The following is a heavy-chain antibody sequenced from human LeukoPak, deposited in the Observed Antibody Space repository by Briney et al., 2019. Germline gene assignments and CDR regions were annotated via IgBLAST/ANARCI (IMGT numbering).Heavy chain of an antibody. CDR1: GGTFSSYA. D-gene: IGHD4-11*01. Sequence: SVKVSCKASGGTFSSYAISWVRQAPGQGLEWMGGIIPIFGTANYAQKFQGRVTITTDESTSTAYMELSSLRSEDTVVYYCARSQYSKSGSWFDPWGQGTLVTVSS. CDR3: ARSQYSKSGSWFDP. J-gene: IGHJ5*02. CDR2: IIPIFGTA. V-gene: IGHV1-69*05.